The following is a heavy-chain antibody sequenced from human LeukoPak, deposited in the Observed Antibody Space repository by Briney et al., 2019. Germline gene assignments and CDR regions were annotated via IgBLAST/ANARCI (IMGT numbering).Heavy chain of an antibody. CDR1: GGSFSGYY. V-gene: IGHV4-34*01. J-gene: IGHJ5*02. D-gene: IGHD2-2*02. CDR2: INHSGST. Sequence: SETLSLTCAVYGGSFSGYYWSWIRQPPGKGLEWIGEINHSGSTNYNPSLKSRVTISVDTSKNQFSLKLSSVTAADTAVYYCARGVSGRHRGRPPSKQYCSCTSCYTRNWFDPWGQGTLVTVSS. CDR3: ARGVSGRHRGRPPSKQYCSCTSCYTRNWFDP.